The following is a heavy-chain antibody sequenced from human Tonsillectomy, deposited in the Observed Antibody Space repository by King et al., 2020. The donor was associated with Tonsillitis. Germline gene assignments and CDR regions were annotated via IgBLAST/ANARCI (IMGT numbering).Heavy chain of an antibody. Sequence: VQLVESGGGVVQPGRSLRLSCAASGFTFSSYGMHWVRQAPGKGLEWVAVISYDGSNKYYADSVKGRFTISRDNSKNTLYLQMNSLRAEDTAVYYCAKEYPNYYDSSGYVRAVYFDYWGQGTLVTVSS. D-gene: IGHD3-22*01. V-gene: IGHV3-30*18. CDR2: ISYDGSNK. CDR3: AKEYPNYYDSSGYVRAVYFDY. J-gene: IGHJ4*02. CDR1: GFTFSSYG.